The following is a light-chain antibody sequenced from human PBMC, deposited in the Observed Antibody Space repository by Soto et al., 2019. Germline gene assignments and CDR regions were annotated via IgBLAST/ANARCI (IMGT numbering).Light chain of an antibody. J-gene: IGLJ2*01. CDR1: TGPVTSGHW. Sequence: QTVVTQAPSLTVSPGGTVTLTCDSSTGPVTSGHWPYWLQQKPGQAPSTLIYDTSKKHSWTPARFSGSLLGGKAALTLSGAQPEDEADYYCFLSYSGARPVVFGGGTKLTVL. CDR2: DTS. CDR3: FLSYSGARPVV. V-gene: IGLV7-46*01.